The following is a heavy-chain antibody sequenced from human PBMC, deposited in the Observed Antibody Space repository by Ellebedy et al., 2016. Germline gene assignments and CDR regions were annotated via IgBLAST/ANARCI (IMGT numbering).Heavy chain of an antibody. D-gene: IGHD3-3*01. CDR2: VSGSGGDT. V-gene: IGHV3-23*01. Sequence: GESLKISXAASGFTFNKYAMSWVRQAPGKGLEWVSAVSGSGGDTYYADSVKGRFTISRDNSKQTLYLQMNSLRAEDTAIYYCAKDNIFAPFDYWGQGTLVTVSS. CDR3: AKDNIFAPFDY. CDR1: GFTFNKYA. J-gene: IGHJ4*02.